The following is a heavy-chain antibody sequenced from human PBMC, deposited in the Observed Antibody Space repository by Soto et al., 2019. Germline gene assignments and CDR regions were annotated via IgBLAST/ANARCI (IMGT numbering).Heavy chain of an antibody. CDR1: GFTFDDYA. Sequence: SGGSLRLSCAASGFTFDDYAMHWVRQAPGKGLEWVSGISWNSGSIGYADSVKGRFTISRDNAKNSLYLQMNSLRAEDTALYYCAKAPYYGGNTFDYWGQGTLVTVSS. CDR3: AKAPYYGGNTFDY. V-gene: IGHV3-9*01. D-gene: IGHD4-17*01. CDR2: ISWNSGSI. J-gene: IGHJ4*02.